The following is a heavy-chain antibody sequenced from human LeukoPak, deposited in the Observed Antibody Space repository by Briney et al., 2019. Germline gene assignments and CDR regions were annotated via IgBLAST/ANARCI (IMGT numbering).Heavy chain of an antibody. CDR3: AREHMTRVTLDY. CDR2: ISAYNGKT. V-gene: IGHV1-18*01. Sequence: GASVKVSCKASGYRFNSYGFTWVRQAPGQGLEWMGWISAYNGKTNYAQKLQGRVTMTTDTSTSTAYMELRSLRSNDTAVYYCAREHMTRVTLDYWGQGTLVTVSS. CDR1: GYRFNSYG. D-gene: IGHD4-17*01. J-gene: IGHJ4*02.